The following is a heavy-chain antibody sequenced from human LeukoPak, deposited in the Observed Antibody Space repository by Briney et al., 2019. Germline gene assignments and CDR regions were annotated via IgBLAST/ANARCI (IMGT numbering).Heavy chain of an antibody. Sequence: GASVTVSCTASGGTFSSYAISWVRQAPGQGLEWMGWISAYNGNTNYAQKLQGRVTMTTDTSTSTAYMELRSLRSDDTAVYYCARDKSGYDPNFDYWGQGTLVTVSS. CDR2: ISAYNGNT. D-gene: IGHD5-12*01. CDR3: ARDKSGYDPNFDY. V-gene: IGHV1-18*01. CDR1: GGTFSSYA. J-gene: IGHJ4*02.